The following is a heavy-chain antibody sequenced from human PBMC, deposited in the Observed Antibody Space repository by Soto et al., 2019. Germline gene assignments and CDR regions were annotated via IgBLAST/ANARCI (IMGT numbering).Heavy chain of an antibody. V-gene: IGHV3-48*03. J-gene: IGHJ5*02. D-gene: IGHD2-2*02. CDR3: ARSWGLYCSSSRCYSPWFDP. Sequence: EVQLVESGGGLVQPGGYLRLSCAGSGFTFNSHEMTWFRQAPGKGLEWISSISSSGGSIYYADSVKGRFTVSRDNAKNSLYLQMNSLRAEDTAVYYCARSWGLYCSSSRCYSPWFDPWGRGTLVTVSS. CDR1: GFTFNSHE. CDR2: ISSSGGSI.